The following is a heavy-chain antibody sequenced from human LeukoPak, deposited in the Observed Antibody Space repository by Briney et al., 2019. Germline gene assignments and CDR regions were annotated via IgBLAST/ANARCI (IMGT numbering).Heavy chain of an antibody. CDR1: GFTFSSYW. Sequence: GGSLRLSCAASGFTFSSYWMSWVRQAPGKGLEWVANINKDGGEKYYVDSVEGRFTISRDNAKNSLYLQMNSLRADDTAVYYCVKDSPPRYSGSPPAYWGQGTLVTVSS. J-gene: IGHJ4*02. V-gene: IGHV3-7*03. D-gene: IGHD1-26*01. CDR3: VKDSPPRYSGSPPAY. CDR2: INKDGGEK.